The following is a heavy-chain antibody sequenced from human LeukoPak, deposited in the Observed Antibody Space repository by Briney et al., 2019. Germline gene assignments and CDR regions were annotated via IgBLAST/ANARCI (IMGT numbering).Heavy chain of an antibody. CDR1: GGSISSGSYY. Sequence: PSETLSLTCTVSGGSISSGSYYWSWIRQPAGKGLEWIGRSYTSRSTNYDPALKSRVTISVDTSKNQFSLKLNSVTAAYTAVYYCARVPFGGSSGGLIDYWGQGTLVTVYS. CDR2: SYTSRST. J-gene: IGHJ4*02. D-gene: IGHD6-6*01. V-gene: IGHV4-61*02. CDR3: ARVPFGGSSGGLIDY.